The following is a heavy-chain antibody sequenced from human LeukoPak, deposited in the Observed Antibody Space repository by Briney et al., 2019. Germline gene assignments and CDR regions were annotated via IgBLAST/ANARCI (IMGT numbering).Heavy chain of an antibody. CDR2: ISYDGSSK. V-gene: IGHV3-30*03. CDR3: ARRPIKYYYYGMDV. J-gene: IGHJ6*02. Sequence: GGSLRLSCAASGFTFSSYGMHWVRQAPGKGLEWVTVISYDGSSKYYADSVKGRFTISRDNSKNTLYLQMNSLRAEDTAVYYCARRPIKYYYYGMDVWGQGTTVTVSS. CDR1: GFTFSSYG.